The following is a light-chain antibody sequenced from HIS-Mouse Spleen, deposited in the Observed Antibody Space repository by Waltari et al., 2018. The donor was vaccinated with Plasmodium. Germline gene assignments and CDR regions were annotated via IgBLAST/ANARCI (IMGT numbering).Light chain of an antibody. Sequence: QSVLTQPPSASGTPGQRVTISCSGSSSNLGSNYVSWYQQPPGTAPKLLIYRNKQRPSGVPDRFSGSKSGTSASLAISGLRSEDEADYYCAAWDDSLSGVVFGGGTKLTVL. CDR3: AAWDDSLSGVV. J-gene: IGLJ2*01. CDR2: RNK. V-gene: IGLV1-47*01. CDR1: SSNLGSNY.